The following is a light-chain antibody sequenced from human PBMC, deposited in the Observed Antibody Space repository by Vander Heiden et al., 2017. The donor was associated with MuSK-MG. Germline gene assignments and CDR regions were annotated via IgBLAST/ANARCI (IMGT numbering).Light chain of an antibody. V-gene: IGLV3-21*04. Sequence: PGKTARITCGGNNIGRKSVHWYQQKPGQAPGLVIYYDSDRPSWIPERFSGSNSGNTATLTISRVEAGDEADYYCQVWDSSSDPHAVFGGGTQLTVL. CDR1: NIGRKS. J-gene: IGLJ7*01. CDR2: YDS. CDR3: QVWDSSSDPHAV.